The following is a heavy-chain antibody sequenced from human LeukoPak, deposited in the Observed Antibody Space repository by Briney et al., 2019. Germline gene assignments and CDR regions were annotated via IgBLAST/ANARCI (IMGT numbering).Heavy chain of an antibody. CDR1: GGSISDCF. V-gene: IGHV4-59*13. D-gene: IGHD3-3*01. CDR2: IYDSGRT. CDR3: ARDRGDGWFDP. J-gene: IGHJ5*02. Sequence: PSETLSLTCTVSGGSISDCFWTWIRQPPGKGLEWIGFIYDSGRTNYNPSLKSRVTMSVDTSRNQFSLRLSSVTAADTAIYYCARDRGDGWFDPWGQGTLVTVSS.